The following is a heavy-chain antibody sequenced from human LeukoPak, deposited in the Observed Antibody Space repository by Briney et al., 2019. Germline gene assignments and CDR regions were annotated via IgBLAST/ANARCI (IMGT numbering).Heavy chain of an antibody. D-gene: IGHD1-26*01. CDR1: GFTFSSYA. V-gene: IGHV3-30*04. CDR3: ARDQASGNRRGDCDY. CDR2: ISFHGTNK. Sequence: GGSLRLSCAASGFTFSSYAMHWVRQAPGKGLEWVAVISFHGTNKFYADSVKGRFTISRDNSRNTLYLQMNSLRPDDTALYYCARDQASGNRRGDCDYWGQGTLVTVSS. J-gene: IGHJ4*02.